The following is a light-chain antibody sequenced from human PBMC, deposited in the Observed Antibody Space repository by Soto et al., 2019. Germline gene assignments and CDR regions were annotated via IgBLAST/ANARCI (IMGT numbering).Light chain of an antibody. CDR2: EVS. V-gene: IGLV2-14*01. Sequence: QSALTQPASVSGSPGQSITISCTGSSSDIGGYNYVSWYQQYPGKAPKLMIYEVSNRPSGVSNRFSASKSGNTASLTISGLQAEDETDYYCSSYTNSGTWVFGGGTKLIVL. CDR3: SSYTNSGTWV. J-gene: IGLJ3*02. CDR1: SSDIGGYNY.